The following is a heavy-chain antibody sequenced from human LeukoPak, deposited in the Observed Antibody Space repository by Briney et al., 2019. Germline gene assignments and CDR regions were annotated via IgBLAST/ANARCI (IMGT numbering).Heavy chain of an antibody. D-gene: IGHD1-26*01. Sequence: SETLSLTCTVSGGSISSSSYYWGWIRQPPGKGLEWIGSIYYSGSTYYNPSLKSRVTISVDTSRNQFSLKLSSVTAADTAVYYCARLSWELLGYYYLDVWGKGTTVTISS. CDR2: IYYSGST. CDR1: GGSISSSSYY. CDR3: ARLSWELLGYYYLDV. V-gene: IGHV4-39*07. J-gene: IGHJ6*03.